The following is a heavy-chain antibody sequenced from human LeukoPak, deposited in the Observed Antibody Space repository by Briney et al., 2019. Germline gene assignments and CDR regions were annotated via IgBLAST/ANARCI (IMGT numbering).Heavy chain of an antibody. Sequence: GGSLRLSCATSGFTFTSYAMSWVRQAPGKGLEWVSTISGGGGITYYADSVKGRFTISRDSSKKTLYLQMNSLRGEDTAVYYCAKDQNYDILTGLRWYYGMDVWGQGTTVTVSS. J-gene: IGHJ6*02. V-gene: IGHV3-23*01. D-gene: IGHD3-9*01. CDR1: GFTFTSYA. CDR2: ISGGGGIT. CDR3: AKDQNYDILTGLRWYYGMDV.